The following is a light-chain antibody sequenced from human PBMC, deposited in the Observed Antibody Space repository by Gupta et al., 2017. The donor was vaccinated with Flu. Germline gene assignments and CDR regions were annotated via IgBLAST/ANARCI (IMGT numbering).Light chain of an antibody. Sequence: QSALPQPRSGSRSPGQSVTISCTGTSSDVGGYNYVSWYQQHPGKAPKLMIYDVSKRPSGVPDRFSGSKYGNTASLTITGLQAEDEADYYCCSYAGSDTPYVFGTGTKVTVL. CDR1: SSDVGGYNY. CDR2: DVS. CDR3: CSYAGSDTPYV. J-gene: IGLJ1*01. V-gene: IGLV2-11*01.